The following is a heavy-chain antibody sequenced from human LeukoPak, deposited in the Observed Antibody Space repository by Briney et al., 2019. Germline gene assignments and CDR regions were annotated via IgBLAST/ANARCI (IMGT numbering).Heavy chain of an antibody. CDR1: GFTFSSYS. V-gene: IGHV3-48*01. D-gene: IGHD6-13*01. CDR2: ISSSSSTI. J-gene: IGHJ6*03. Sequence: PGGSLRLSCAASGFTFSSYSMNWVRQAPGKGLEWVSDISSSSSTIYYADSVKGRFTISRDNAKNSLYLEMNSLRAEDTAVYYCARDLASSWLHKAYYYYHMDVWGKGTTVTVSS. CDR3: ARDLASSWLHKAYYYYHMDV.